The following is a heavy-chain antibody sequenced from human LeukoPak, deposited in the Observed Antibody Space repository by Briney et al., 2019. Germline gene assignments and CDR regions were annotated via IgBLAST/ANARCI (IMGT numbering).Heavy chain of an antibody. D-gene: IGHD3-3*01. CDR1: GFNFNSYT. V-gene: IGHV3-30-3*01. J-gene: IGHJ6*02. CDR2: ISYDGSNK. CDR3: ARDTNSDFWSGYYGMDV. Sequence: GGSLRLSCAASGFNFNSYTMNWVRQAPGKGLEWVAVISYDGSNKYYADSVKGRFTISRDNSKNTLNVQMNSLRADDTAVYYCARDTNSDFWSGYYGMDVWGQGTTVTVSS.